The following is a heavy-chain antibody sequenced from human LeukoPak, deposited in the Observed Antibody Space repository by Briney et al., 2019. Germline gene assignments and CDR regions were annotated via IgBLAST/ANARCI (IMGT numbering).Heavy chain of an antibody. J-gene: IGHJ3*02. CDR3: ARGGSPPEALGDALNI. D-gene: IGHD1-26*01. CDR1: GFTFSNYW. Sequence: GGSLRLSCAASGFTFSNYWMHWVRQAPGKGLXXXXXXNSDGRSIIYADSVKGRFTISRDNAKNTLYLQMNSLRVEDTAVYYYARGGSPPEALGDALNIRGQGTMVTVSS. V-gene: IGHV3-74*01. CDR2: XNSDGRSI.